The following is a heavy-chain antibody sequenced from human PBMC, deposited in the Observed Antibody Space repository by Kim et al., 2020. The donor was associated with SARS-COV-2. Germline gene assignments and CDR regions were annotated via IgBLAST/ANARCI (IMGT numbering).Heavy chain of an antibody. CDR3: ARCKVPGLNYYGMDV. CDR2: INSDGSST. V-gene: IGHV3-74*01. J-gene: IGHJ6*02. Sequence: GGSLRLSCAASGFTFSSYWMHWVRQAPGKGLVWVSRINSDGSSTSYADSVKGRFTISRDNAKNTLYLQMNSLRAEDTAVYYCARCKVPGLNYYGMDVWGQRTTVTVSS. CDR1: GFTFSSYW. D-gene: IGHD2-2*01.